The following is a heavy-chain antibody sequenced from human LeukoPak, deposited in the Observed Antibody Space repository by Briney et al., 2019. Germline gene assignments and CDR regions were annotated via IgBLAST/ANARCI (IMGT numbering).Heavy chain of an antibody. J-gene: IGHJ2*01. Sequence: PSETLSLTCAVSGGSISSTNWWSWVRQPPGKGLEWIGEIYHSGSTNYIPSLKSRVIVSVDKSKNQFSLRLTSVTAADTAVYYCARVSNSRYLDLWGRGTLVTVSS. D-gene: IGHD2-2*01. CDR2: IYHSGST. CDR3: ARVSNSRYLDL. CDR1: GGSISSTNW. V-gene: IGHV4-4*02.